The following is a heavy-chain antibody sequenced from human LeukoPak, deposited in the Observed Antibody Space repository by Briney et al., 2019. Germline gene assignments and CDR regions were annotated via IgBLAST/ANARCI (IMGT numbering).Heavy chain of an antibody. CDR2: ISCDGSNK. Sequence: GGSLRLSCAASGFTFNSYGMHWVRQAPGKGLEWVALISCDGSNKYYADSVKGRFTISRDNSKNTLYLQMNSLRAEDTAVYYCAKDSRRDSSGYFGVFDYWGQGTLVTVSS. D-gene: IGHD3-22*01. CDR3: AKDSRRDSSGYFGVFDY. CDR1: GFTFNSYG. J-gene: IGHJ4*02. V-gene: IGHV3-30*18.